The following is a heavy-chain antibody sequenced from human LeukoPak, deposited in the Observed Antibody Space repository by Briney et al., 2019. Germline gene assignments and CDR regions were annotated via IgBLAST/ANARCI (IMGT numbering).Heavy chain of an antibody. CDR1: GFIFSDYN. Sequence: GGSLRLSCEASGFIFSDYNMNWVRQAPGKGLEWLSFIDSSSSTIYYADSVKGRFAISRDNAKNSLFLQMDSLRAEDTALYYCARDGRERGSYLFWGQGTLVTVSS. CDR3: ARDGRERGSYLF. J-gene: IGHJ4*02. V-gene: IGHV3-48*04. CDR2: IDSSSSTI. D-gene: IGHD1-26*01.